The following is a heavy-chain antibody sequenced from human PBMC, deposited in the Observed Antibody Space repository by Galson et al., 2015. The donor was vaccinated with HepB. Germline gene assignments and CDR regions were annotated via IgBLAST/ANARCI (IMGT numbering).Heavy chain of an antibody. CDR1: RFSFGSYA. CDR2: ISYDGSNK. J-gene: IGHJ3*02. Sequence: SLRLSCAASRFSFGSYAMHWVRQAPGKGLEWVAVISYDGSNKHYADSVKGRFTMSRDNSKNTLYLQMNSLRVEDTAVYYCARGDYDFWSYFSRPDAFDMWGQGTRVTVSS. D-gene: IGHD3-3*01. V-gene: IGHV3-30-3*01. CDR3: ARGDYDFWSYFSRPDAFDM.